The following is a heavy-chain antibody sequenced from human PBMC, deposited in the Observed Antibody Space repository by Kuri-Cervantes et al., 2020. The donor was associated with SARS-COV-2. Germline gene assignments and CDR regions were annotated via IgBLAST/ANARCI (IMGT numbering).Heavy chain of an antibody. Sequence: GGSLRLSCAASGFTFSNYAIHWVRQAPGKGLEWVALISYDGSDKNYADSVKGRFTISRDNSKNTLYLQMNGLRAEDTAVYYCARGTIVVVPAAALDYWGQGTLVTVSS. CDR2: ISYDGSDK. D-gene: IGHD2-2*01. J-gene: IGHJ4*02. V-gene: IGHV3-30*01. CDR3: ARGTIVVVPAAALDY. CDR1: GFTFSNYA.